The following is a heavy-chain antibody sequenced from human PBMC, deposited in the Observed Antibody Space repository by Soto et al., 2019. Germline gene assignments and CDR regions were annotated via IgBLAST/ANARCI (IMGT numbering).Heavy chain of an antibody. J-gene: IGHJ6*03. D-gene: IGHD2-2*01. V-gene: IGHV3-30*18. CDR1: GFTFSKFG. CDR3: AKDSDQLLFDYYYYSFDV. CDR2: VSYDGSFK. Sequence: PGGSLRLSCEASGFTFSKFGIHWVRQAPGKGLEWVAVVSYDGSFKYYADSVKGRFTISRDNSKNTLYLQMNSLRPEDTALYYCAKDSDQLLFDYYYYSFDVWGKGTTVTVSS.